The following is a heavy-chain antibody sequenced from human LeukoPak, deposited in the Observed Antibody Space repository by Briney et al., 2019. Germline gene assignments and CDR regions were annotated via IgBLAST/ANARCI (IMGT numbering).Heavy chain of an antibody. J-gene: IGHJ6*03. V-gene: IGHV4-34*01. CDR1: GGSFSGYY. D-gene: IGHD5-18*01. Sequence: SETLSLTCAVYGGSFSGYYWSWIRQPPGKGLEWIGEINHSGSTNYNPSLKSRVTISVDTSKNQFSLRLNSVTAADTAFYYCARGYSYVYYMDVWGKGTTVTVSS. CDR2: INHSGST. CDR3: ARGYSYVYYMDV.